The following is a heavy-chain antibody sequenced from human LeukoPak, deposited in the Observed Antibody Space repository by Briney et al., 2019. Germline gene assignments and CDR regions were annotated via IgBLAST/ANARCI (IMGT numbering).Heavy chain of an antibody. D-gene: IGHD1-26*01. CDR3: ARVREPLDYYYGLAV. J-gene: IGHJ6*02. Sequence: GGSLRLSCATSGFIFSDYAMPWVRQGPGKGLQWVAIVSYDGSNKYYADSVQGRFIMSKDNSRNTLFLQMNSLRTDDTAVYYCARVREPLDYYYGLAVWGQGTSVTVSS. CDR1: GFIFSDYA. CDR2: VSYDGSNK. V-gene: IGHV3-30-3*01.